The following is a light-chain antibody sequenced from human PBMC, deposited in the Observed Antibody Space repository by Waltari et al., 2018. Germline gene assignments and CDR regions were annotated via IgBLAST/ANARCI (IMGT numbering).Light chain of an antibody. Sequence: QSLLTQPPSVSAAPGQQVTIYCSGSTSNVGKTYDFWFQHFVGLAPRLLIYKNLERPSGVSDRFSASKSGTSASLFIAGLRSEDEALYYCSAWDDSRGGLWVFGGGTRVTVL. J-gene: IGLJ3*02. CDR3: SAWDDSRGGLWV. V-gene: IGLV1-47*01. CDR2: KNL. CDR1: TSNVGKTY.